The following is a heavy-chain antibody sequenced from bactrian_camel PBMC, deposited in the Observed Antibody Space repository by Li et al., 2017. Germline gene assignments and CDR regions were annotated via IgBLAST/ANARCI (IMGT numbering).Heavy chain of an antibody. D-gene: IGHD3*01. CDR1: GLPFDDPN. J-gene: IGHJ4*01. CDR2: ISSDRSL. Sequence: HVQLVESGGGSVEVGGSLRLSCTASGLPFDDPNMGWYRQGPGDECELVSSISSDRSLYYADSVKGRFTISRDNAKDTLYLQMNSLKIEDTAVYYCALGSSRQATMTARGKGTQVTVS. V-gene: IGHV3S61*01.